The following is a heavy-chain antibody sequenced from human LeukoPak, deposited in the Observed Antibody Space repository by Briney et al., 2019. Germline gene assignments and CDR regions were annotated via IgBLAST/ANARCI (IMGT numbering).Heavy chain of an antibody. V-gene: IGHV4-59*08. Sequence: SETLSLTCTVSGGSISIYYWSWIRQPPGKGLEWIGYIYYSGSTNYNPSLKSRVTISVDTSRNQFSLKLSSVTAAATAVYYCARHFYYYGMDVWGQGTTVTVSS. CDR3: ARHFYYYGMDV. CDR1: GGSISIYY. CDR2: IYYSGST. J-gene: IGHJ6*02.